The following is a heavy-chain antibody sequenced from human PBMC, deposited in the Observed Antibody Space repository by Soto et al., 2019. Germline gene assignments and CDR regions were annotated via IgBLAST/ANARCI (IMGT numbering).Heavy chain of an antibody. Sequence: SVKVSCKASGGTFSSYAISWVRQAPGQGLEWMGGIIPIFGTANYAQKFQGRVTITADESTSTAYMELSSLRSEDTAVYYCARGPSFYYDFWSGYSYQADYYYYYGMDVWGQGTTVTVSS. D-gene: IGHD3-3*01. CDR1: GGTFSSYA. V-gene: IGHV1-69*13. CDR2: IIPIFGTA. J-gene: IGHJ6*02. CDR3: ARGPSFYYDFWSGYSYQADYYYYYGMDV.